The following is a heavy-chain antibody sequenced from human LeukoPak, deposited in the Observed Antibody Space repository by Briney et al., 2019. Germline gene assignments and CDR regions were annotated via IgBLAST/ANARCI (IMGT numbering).Heavy chain of an antibody. CDR1: GFTFTSYA. CDR2: ISDSGGNT. D-gene: IGHD4-17*01. Sequence: GGSLRLSCAASGFTFTSYAINWVRQAPGKGLDWVSLISDSGGNTYYADSVKGRFTISRDNSKNTLYLQMNSLRAEDTAVYYCAKQFYGDYGAFNYWGRGTLVTVSS. J-gene: IGHJ4*02. CDR3: AKQFYGDYGAFNY. V-gene: IGHV3-23*01.